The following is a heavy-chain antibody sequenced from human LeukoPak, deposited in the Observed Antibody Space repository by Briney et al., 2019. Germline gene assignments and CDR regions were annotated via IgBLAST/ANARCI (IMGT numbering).Heavy chain of an antibody. CDR1: GGSISSSNW. D-gene: IGHD6-13*01. CDR2: IYHSGST. Sequence: SETLSLTCAVSGGSISSSNWWSWVRQPPGKGLEWIGEIYHSGSTNYNPSLKSRVTISVDKSKNQFSLKLSSVTAADTAVYYCAKDRITAPRIIDYWGQGTLVTVSS. J-gene: IGHJ4*02. CDR3: AKDRITAPRIIDY. V-gene: IGHV4-4*02.